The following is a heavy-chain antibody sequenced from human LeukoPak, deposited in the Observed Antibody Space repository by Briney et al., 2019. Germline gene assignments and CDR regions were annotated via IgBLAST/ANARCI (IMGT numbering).Heavy chain of an antibody. V-gene: IGHV4-31*03. D-gene: IGHD1-26*01. CDR1: GGSISSGGYY. J-gene: IGHJ4*02. CDR3: ARVHRSRPGGSYPSHDY. CDR2: IYYSGST. Sequence: PSQTLSLTCTVSGGSISSGGYYWSWIRQHPGKGLEWIGYIYYSGSTYYNPSLKSRVTISVDTSKNQFSLKLSSVTAADTAVYYCARVHRSRPGGSYPSHDYWGQGTLVTVSS.